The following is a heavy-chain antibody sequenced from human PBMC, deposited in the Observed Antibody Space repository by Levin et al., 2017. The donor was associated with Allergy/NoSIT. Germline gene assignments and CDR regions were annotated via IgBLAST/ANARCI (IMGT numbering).Heavy chain of an antibody. CDR3: ARRRGESGSWSAFDP. V-gene: IGHV3-23*01. CDR2: ISGTDTI. CDR1: GFTFDTYA. Sequence: AGGSLRLSCAASGFTFDTYAMNWVRQAPGQGLEWVSSISGTDTIYYGESVKGRFTISRDNSKSTLYLQMNSLRAEDTALYYCARRRGESGSWSAFDPWGQGTLVTVSS. D-gene: IGHD3-10*01. J-gene: IGHJ5*02.